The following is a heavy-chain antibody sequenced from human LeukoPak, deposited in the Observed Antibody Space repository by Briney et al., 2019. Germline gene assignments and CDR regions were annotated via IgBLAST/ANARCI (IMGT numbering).Heavy chain of an antibody. V-gene: IGHV4-61*01. CDR1: GGSISSGSYY. J-gene: IGHJ4*02. CDR3: ARRDSYGDYEDY. Sequence: KPSQTLSLTCTVSGGSISSGSYYWSWIRQPPGKGLEWIGFIYYSGSTNYNPSLKSRVTISVDTSKNQFSLKLSSVTAADTAVYYCARRDSYGDYEDYWGQGTLVTVSS. CDR2: IYYSGST. D-gene: IGHD4-17*01.